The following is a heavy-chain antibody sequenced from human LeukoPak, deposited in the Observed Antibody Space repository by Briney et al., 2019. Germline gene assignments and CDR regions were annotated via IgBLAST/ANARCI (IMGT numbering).Heavy chain of an antibody. CDR3: AAVGGELPRTRDAFDI. V-gene: IGHV1-58*01. J-gene: IGHJ3*02. Sequence: SVKVSCKASGFTFTSSAVQWVRQSRGQRLEWIGWIVVGSGNTNYAQKFQERVTITRDMSTSTAYMELSSLRSEDTAVYYCAAVGGELPRTRDAFDIWGQGTMVTVSS. D-gene: IGHD1-26*01. CDR1: GFTFTSSA. CDR2: IVVGSGNT.